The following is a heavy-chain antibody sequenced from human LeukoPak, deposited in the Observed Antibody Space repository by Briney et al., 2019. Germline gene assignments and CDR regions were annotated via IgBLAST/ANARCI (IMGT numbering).Heavy chain of an antibody. CDR1: GYSFTSYC. D-gene: IGHD3-22*01. J-gene: IGHJ3*02. CDR2: IYPGSSDT. V-gene: IGHV5-51*01. Sequence: GESLRISCEGSGYSFTSYCIGWVRQMPGKGLEWMAIIYPGSSDTGYSPSFQGQVTVSADMSIRTAYPQWSGLKASDTAMYYCARGGGAYYYDSSGYSNAFDIWGQGTMVTVSS. CDR3: ARGGGAYYYDSSGYSNAFDI.